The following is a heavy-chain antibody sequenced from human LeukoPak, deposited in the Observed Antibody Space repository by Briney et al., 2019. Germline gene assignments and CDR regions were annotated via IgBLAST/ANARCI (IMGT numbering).Heavy chain of an antibody. Sequence: GESLKISCKGSGYSFTSYWIGWVRQMPGKGLEWMGIIYPGDSDTRYSPSFQGQVTISADKSISTAYLQWSSLKASDTAMYYCARPGRRRFYYYDSSGYYLDYWGQGTLVTVSS. CDR2: IYPGDSDT. CDR1: GYSFTSYW. D-gene: IGHD3-22*01. CDR3: ARPGRRRFYYYDSSGYYLDY. J-gene: IGHJ4*02. V-gene: IGHV5-51*01.